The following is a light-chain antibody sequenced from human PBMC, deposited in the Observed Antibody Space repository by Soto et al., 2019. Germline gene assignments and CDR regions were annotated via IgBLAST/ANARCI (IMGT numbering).Light chain of an antibody. CDR3: HQYFSAPQA. J-gene: IGKJ4*01. CDR1: QSLFYTSNKRNY. V-gene: IGKV4-1*01. Sequence: DIVMSQSPDSLAVSLGERATIKCKSNQSLFYTSNKRNYLAWYQQKPGQRPRLLISWASTRESGVPDRFSAGGSGTDFTLTITNLQADDVATYYCHQYFSAPQAFGGGTKVEI. CDR2: WAS.